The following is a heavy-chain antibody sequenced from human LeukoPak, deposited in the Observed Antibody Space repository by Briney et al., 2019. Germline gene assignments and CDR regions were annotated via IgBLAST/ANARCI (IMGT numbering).Heavy chain of an antibody. J-gene: IGHJ4*02. D-gene: IGHD3-22*01. CDR1: GFTFNNYA. CDR2: ISYDGSST. Sequence: GGSLRLSCAASGFTFNNYALHWVRQAPDKGLEWVAAISYDGSSTYYADSVEGRFTISRDNSKKTLFLQMNSLSPQDTAVYYCARVWAHDYDSSGEHALDYWGQGTLVTVSS. CDR3: ARVWAHDYDSSGEHALDY. V-gene: IGHV3-30-3*01.